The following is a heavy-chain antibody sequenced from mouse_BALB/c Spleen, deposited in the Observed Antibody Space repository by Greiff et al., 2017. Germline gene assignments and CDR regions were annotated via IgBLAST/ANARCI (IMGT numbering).Heavy chain of an antibody. J-gene: IGHJ3*01. CDR1: GFTFTDYY. V-gene: IGHV7-3*02. D-gene: IGHD6-2*01. CDR3: ARVSSGFAY. CDR2: IRNKANGYTT. Sequence: DVKLQESGGGLVQPGGSLRLSCATSGFTFTDYYMSWVRQPPGKALEWLGFIRNKANGYTTEYSASVKGRFTISRDNSQSILYLQMNTLRAEDSATYYCARVSSGFAYWGQGTLVTVSA.